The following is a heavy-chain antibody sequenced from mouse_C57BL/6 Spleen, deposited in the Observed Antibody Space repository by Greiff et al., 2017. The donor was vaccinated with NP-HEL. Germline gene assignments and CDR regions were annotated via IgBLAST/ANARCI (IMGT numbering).Heavy chain of an antibody. D-gene: IGHD2-3*01. J-gene: IGHJ2*01. CDR2: IYPGSGST. Sequence: QVQLQQPGAELVKPGASVKMSCKASGYTFTSYWITWVKQRPGQGLEWIGDIYPGSGSTNYNEKFTSKATLTVDTSSSTAYMQLSSLTSEDSAVYYCARQRSYDGYPLFDDWGQGTTLTVSS. V-gene: IGHV1-55*01. CDR3: ARQRSYDGYPLFDD. CDR1: GYTFTSYW.